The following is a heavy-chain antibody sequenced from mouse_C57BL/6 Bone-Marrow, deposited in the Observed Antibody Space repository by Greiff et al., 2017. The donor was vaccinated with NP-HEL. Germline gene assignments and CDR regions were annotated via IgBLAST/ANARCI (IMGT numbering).Heavy chain of an antibody. Sequence: EVKLVESGGGLVKPGGSLKLSCAASGFTFSSYAMSWVRQTPEKRLEWVATISDGGSYTYYPDNVKGRFTLSRDNAKNNLYLQMSHLKSEDTAMYYCARGGTTVVATVDYWGQGTTLTVSS. J-gene: IGHJ2*01. CDR2: ISDGGSYT. CDR3: ARGGTTVVATVDY. V-gene: IGHV5-4*03. D-gene: IGHD1-1*01. CDR1: GFTFSSYA.